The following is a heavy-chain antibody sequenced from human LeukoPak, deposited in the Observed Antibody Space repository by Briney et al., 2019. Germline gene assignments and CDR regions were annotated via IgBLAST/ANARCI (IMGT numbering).Heavy chain of an antibody. Sequence: GGSLRLSCAASGFTFSNAWMSWVRQAPGKRLEWVGRIKSKTDGGTTDYAAPVKGRFTISRDDSKNTLYLQMNSLKTEDTAVYYCAAELGVWGSYPSDAFDIWGQGTMVTVSS. V-gene: IGHV3-15*01. D-gene: IGHD3-16*01. J-gene: IGHJ3*02. CDR3: AAELGVWGSYPSDAFDI. CDR1: GFTFSNAW. CDR2: IKSKTDGGTT.